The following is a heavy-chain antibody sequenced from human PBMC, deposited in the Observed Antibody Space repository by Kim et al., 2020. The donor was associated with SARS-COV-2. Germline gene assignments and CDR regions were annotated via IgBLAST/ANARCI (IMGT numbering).Heavy chain of an antibody. CDR2: VDSGGNT. Sequence: SETLSLTCTVSGGSIASRNHFWAWIRQPPGKGLDWVGIVDSGGNTYYSPSRKTPLTISIDTYKNQLYLELSAATAADTAIYYCARQTYVRRSLDYWGQGDLVIVSS. CDR3: ARQTYVRRSLDY. CDR1: GGSIASRNHF. J-gene: IGHJ4*02. D-gene: IGHD3-16*01. V-gene: IGHV4-39*01.